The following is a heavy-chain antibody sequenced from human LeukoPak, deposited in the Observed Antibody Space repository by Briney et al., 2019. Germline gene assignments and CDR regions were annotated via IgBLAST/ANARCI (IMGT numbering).Heavy chain of an antibody. CDR2: ISGSGGST. J-gene: IGHJ4*02. V-gene: IGHV3-23*01. D-gene: IGHD2-15*01. Sequence: GGSLRLSCAASGFTFSSYAMSWVRRAPGKGLEWVSAISGSGGSTYYADSVKGRFTISRHNSKNTLYLQMNSLRAEDTAVYYCAKDAPQYCSGGSCYSGRQEGDKYFDYWGQGTLVTVSS. CDR1: GFTFSSYA. CDR3: AKDAPQYCSGGSCYSGRQEGDKYFDY.